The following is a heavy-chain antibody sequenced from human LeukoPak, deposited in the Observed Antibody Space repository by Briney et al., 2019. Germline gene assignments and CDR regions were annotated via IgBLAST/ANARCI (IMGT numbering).Heavy chain of an antibody. V-gene: IGHV1-18*01. CDR3: AASYYYDSSGYSQARFDY. D-gene: IGHD3-22*01. CDR2: ISAYNGNT. Sequence: ASVRVSCKASGYTFTSYGISWVRQAPGQGLEWMGWISAYNGNTNYAQKLRGRVTMTTDTSTSTAYMELRSLRSDDTAVYYCAASYYYDSSGYSQARFDYWGQGTLVTVSS. CDR1: GYTFTSYG. J-gene: IGHJ4*02.